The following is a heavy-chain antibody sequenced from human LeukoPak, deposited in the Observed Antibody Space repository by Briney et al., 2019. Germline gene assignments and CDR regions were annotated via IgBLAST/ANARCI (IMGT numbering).Heavy chain of an antibody. Sequence: GGSLTLSCAASGSTLSSHWMSWVRQAPGKGLEWVGNIKQDGSEKYYVDSVKGRFTLSRDNANNSLYLQMNSLRAEDTAVYYCARDPSSGWYLKGWFDPWGQGTLVSVS. J-gene: IGHJ5*02. D-gene: IGHD6-19*01. CDR1: GSTLSSHW. CDR3: ARDPSSGWYLKGWFDP. CDR2: IKQDGSEK. V-gene: IGHV3-7*01.